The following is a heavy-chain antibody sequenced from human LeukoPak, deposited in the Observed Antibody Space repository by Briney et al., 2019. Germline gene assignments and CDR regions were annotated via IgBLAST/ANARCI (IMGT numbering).Heavy chain of an antibody. V-gene: IGHV4-39*01. CDR1: GGSISSSSYY. D-gene: IGHD2-21*02. CDR3: ARTYPAYCGGDCYPPDDAFDI. CDR2: IYYSGST. Sequence: SETLSLTCTVSGGSISSSSYYWGWIRQPPGKGLEWIGSIYYSGSTYYNPSLKSRVTISVDTSKNQFSLKLSSVTAADTAVYYCARTYPAYCGGDCYPPDDAFDIWDQGTMVTVSS. J-gene: IGHJ3*02.